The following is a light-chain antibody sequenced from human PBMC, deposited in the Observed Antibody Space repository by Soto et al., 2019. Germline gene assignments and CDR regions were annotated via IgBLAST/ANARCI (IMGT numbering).Light chain of an antibody. J-gene: IGKJ5*01. CDR2: GVS. CDR3: QQYGSSPTT. Sequence: EIVLTQSPGTLSLSPGERATLSCRTSQSVSNNYLAWYQQKPGQPPRLLIYGVSSRAYGIPDRFSDSGSGTDFTLTISRLEPEDFAVYYCQQYGSSPTTFGQGTRLEIK. CDR1: QSVSNNY. V-gene: IGKV3-20*01.